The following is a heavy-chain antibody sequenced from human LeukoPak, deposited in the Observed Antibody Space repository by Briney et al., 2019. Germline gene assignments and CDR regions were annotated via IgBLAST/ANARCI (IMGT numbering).Heavy chain of an antibody. J-gene: IGHJ4*02. CDR1: GGSISSGGYY. V-gene: IGHV4-30-2*01. D-gene: IGHD3-3*01. Sequence: SSQTLSLTCTVSGGSISSGGYYWSWIRQPPGKGLEWIGYIYHSGSTYYNPSLKSRVTISVDRSKNQFSLKLSSVTAADTAVYYCASYDFWSGSQVYWGQGTLVTVSS. CDR2: IYHSGST. CDR3: ASYDFWSGSQVY.